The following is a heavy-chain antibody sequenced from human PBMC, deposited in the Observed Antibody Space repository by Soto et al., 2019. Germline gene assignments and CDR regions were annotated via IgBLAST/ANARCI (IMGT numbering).Heavy chain of an antibody. D-gene: IGHD3-22*01. V-gene: IGHV3-11*03. CDR3: AGITMIPNEWFDP. Sequence: GGSLRLSCAASGFTFSDYYMSWIRQAPGKGLEWVSYISSSSSYTNYADSVKGRFTISRDNAKNSLYLQMNSLRAEDTAVYYCAGITMIPNEWFDPWGQGTLVTVSS. CDR1: GFTFSDYY. CDR2: ISSSSSYT. J-gene: IGHJ5*02.